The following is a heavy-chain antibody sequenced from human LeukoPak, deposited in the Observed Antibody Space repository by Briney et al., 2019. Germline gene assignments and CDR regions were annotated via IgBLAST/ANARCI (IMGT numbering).Heavy chain of an antibody. D-gene: IGHD4-17*01. V-gene: IGHV4-59*01. CDR3: AREDPQTTVPEGMDV. CDR2: IYYSGTT. CDR1: GGSISYYY. J-gene: IGHJ6*02. Sequence: SETLSLTCTVPGGSISYYYWSWIRQSPGKGLEWIGYIYYSGTTNYNPSLKSRVTISVDTSKNQFSLQLGSVTAADTAVYYCAREDPQTTVPEGMDVWGQGTTVTVSS.